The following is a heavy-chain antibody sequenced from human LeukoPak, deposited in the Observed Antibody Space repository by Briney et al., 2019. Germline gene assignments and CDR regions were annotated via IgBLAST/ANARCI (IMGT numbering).Heavy chain of an antibody. Sequence: GGSLRLSCAVSGFTVSSNYMSWVRQAPGKGLEWVSSISSSSSYIYYADSVKGRFTISRDNAKNSLYLQMNSLRAEDTAVYYCARPVSGAATSWFDPWGQGTLVTVSS. J-gene: IGHJ5*02. CDR3: ARPVSGAATSWFDP. D-gene: IGHD2-15*01. CDR1: GFTVSSNY. V-gene: IGHV3-21*04. CDR2: ISSSSSYI.